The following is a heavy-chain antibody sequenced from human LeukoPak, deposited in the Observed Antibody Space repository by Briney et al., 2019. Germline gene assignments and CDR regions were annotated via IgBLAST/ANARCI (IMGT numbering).Heavy chain of an antibody. Sequence: SGGSLRLSCAASGFTFSSYSMSWVRQAPGKGLEWVSATSGSGGSTYYADSVKGRFTISRDNSKNTLYLQMNSLRAEDTAVYYCAKGGSTSCYLWGQGTLVTVSS. J-gene: IGHJ4*02. V-gene: IGHV3-23*01. D-gene: IGHD2-2*01. CDR1: GFTFSSYS. CDR3: AKGGSTSCYL. CDR2: TSGSGGST.